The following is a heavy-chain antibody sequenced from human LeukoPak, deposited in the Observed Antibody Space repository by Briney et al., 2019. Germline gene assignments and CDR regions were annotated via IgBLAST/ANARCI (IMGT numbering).Heavy chain of an antibody. Sequence: GGSLRLSCAASGFIFNNYGMQWVRQTPGKGLEWVTGISCDGTSQYYADSVKGRVTISRDDSKKPVYLQMNSLRTEDTAVYYCAKGGSGTMVRGVIDSRYYYMDVWGKGTTVTISS. V-gene: IGHV3-30*18. D-gene: IGHD3-10*01. J-gene: IGHJ6*03. CDR3: AKGGSGTMVRGVIDSRYYYMDV. CDR2: ISCDGTSQ. CDR1: GFIFNNYG.